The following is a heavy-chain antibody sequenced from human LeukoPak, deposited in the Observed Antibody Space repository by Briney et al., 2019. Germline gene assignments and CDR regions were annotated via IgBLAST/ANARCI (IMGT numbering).Heavy chain of an antibody. J-gene: IGHJ5*02. CDR3: ARGWIILRYFQRGWFDP. Sequence: SETLSLTCAVYGGSFSGYYWSWIRQPPGKGLEWIGEINHSGSTNYNPSLKSRVAISVDTSKNQFSLKLSSVTAADTAVYHCARGWIILRYFQRGWFDPWGQGTLVTVSS. CDR1: GGSFSGYY. D-gene: IGHD3-9*01. CDR2: INHSGST. V-gene: IGHV4-34*01.